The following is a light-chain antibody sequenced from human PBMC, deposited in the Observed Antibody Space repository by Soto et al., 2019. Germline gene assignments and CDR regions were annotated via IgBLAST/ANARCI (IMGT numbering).Light chain of an antibody. J-gene: IGLJ3*02. CDR2: EVT. V-gene: IGLV2-14*01. CDR1: SSDVGDYDF. CDR3: SSFAISSPWV. Sequence: QPVLTQPASVSGSPGQSITISCTGTSSDVGDYDFVSWYQHRPGQAPKLIIYEVTNRPSGVSSRFSGSRSGNTASLTISGLQAEDEADYYCSSFAISSPWVFGGGTKLTVL.